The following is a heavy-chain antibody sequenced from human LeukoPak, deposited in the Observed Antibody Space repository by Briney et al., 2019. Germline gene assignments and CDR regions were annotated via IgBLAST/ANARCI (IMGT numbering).Heavy chain of an antibody. CDR1: GFTFSVYG. J-gene: IGHJ4*02. CDR2: VSYDGDKI. D-gene: IGHD6-19*01. V-gene: IGHV3-30*18. Sequence: GGSLRLSCAASGFTFSVYGMHWVRQAPGKGLEWVAVVSYDGDKIYYADSVKGRFTISGDNSRNTLYLQMNSLRTEDTATYYCAKELRSGWLYYFDYWGQGTLVTVSS. CDR3: AKELRSGWLYYFDY.